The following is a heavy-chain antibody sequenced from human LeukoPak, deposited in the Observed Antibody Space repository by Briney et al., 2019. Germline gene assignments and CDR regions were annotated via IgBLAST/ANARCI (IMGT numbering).Heavy chain of an antibody. V-gene: IGHV7-4-1*02. J-gene: IGHJ4*02. CDR2: INTNTGNP. D-gene: IGHD3-10*01. CDR1: GYIFSAHA. CDR3: ARIISTAGD. Sequence: SVKVSCKASGYIFSAHAMNWVRQAPGQGLEWMGWINTNTGNPTYAQGFTGRFVFSLDTSVSTAYLQINSLKTEDTAVYYCARIISTAGDWGQGTLVTVSS.